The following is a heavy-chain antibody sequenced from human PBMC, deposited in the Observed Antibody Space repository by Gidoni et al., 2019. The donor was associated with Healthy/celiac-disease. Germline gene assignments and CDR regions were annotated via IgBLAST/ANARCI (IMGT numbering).Heavy chain of an antibody. Sequence: EVQLLESGGGLVQPGGSLRLSCAASGFTFSSYAMSWVRQAPGKGLEGVSAISGSGGSTYYADSVKGRFTISRDNSKNTLYLQMNSLRAEDTAVYYCASRPGLFTIFGVVIDYWGQGTLVTVSS. V-gene: IGHV3-23*01. CDR3: ASRPGLFTIFGVVIDY. CDR1: GFTFSSYA. D-gene: IGHD3-3*01. CDR2: ISGSGGST. J-gene: IGHJ4*02.